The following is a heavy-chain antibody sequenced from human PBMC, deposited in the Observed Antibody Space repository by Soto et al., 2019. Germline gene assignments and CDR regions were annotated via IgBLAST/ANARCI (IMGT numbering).Heavy chain of an antibody. Sequence: SVKVSCKASRVAFSKFIVTWVRQARGLGLEWVGGIIPIFGTANYAQKFQGRVTITADESTSTSYMEVNKLRSEDTAVYYCAKVRYSSPMGYYYGMEVWCQGTSVTVSS. CDR2: IIPIFGTA. J-gene: IGHJ6*02. CDR3: AKVRYSSPMGYYYGMEV. CDR1: RVAFSKFI. V-gene: IGHV1-69*13. D-gene: IGHD6-19*01.